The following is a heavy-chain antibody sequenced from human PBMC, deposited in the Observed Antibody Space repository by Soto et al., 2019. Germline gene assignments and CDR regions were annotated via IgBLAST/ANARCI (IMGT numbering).Heavy chain of an antibody. CDR3: ATELGDNPASPFDS. D-gene: IGHD2-21*01. V-gene: IGHV1-69*01. CDR2: IIPLFGTA. Sequence: QVQLVQSGAEVKKPGSSVEVSCKASGVTFSSETISWVRQAPGQGLERVGGIIPLFGTANYAQKFQGRVTITADESTSTLYIELSSLRSDDTAVYYCATELGDNPASPFDSWGQGTLVTVSS. CDR1: GVTFSSET. J-gene: IGHJ4*02.